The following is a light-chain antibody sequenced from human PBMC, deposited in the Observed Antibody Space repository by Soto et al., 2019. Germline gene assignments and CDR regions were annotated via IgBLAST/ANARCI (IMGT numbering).Light chain of an antibody. CDR2: GAS. V-gene: IGKV3-15*01. Sequence: EIVMTQSPATLSVFPGERATLSCRASQSIMFSLAWYQQKPGQAPRLLISGASTRATGIPARFSGSGSGKEFTLTISSLQSEDFAVYYCQQYYDWPPLTFGGGTKVDIK. CDR3: QQYYDWPPLT. J-gene: IGKJ4*01. CDR1: QSIMFS.